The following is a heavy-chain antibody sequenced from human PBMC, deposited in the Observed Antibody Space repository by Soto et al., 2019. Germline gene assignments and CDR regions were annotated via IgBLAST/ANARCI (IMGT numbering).Heavy chain of an antibody. J-gene: IGHJ4*02. CDR3: ARVSDSSGYYTGNFDY. V-gene: IGHV4-30-4*01. Sequence: SETLSLTCTVSGGSISSGDYYWSWIRQPPGKGLEWIGYIYYSGSTYYNPSLKSRVTISVDTSKNQFSLKLSSVTAADTAVYYCARVSDSSGYYTGNFDYWGQGTLVTVSS. D-gene: IGHD3-22*01. CDR1: GGSISSGDYY. CDR2: IYYSGST.